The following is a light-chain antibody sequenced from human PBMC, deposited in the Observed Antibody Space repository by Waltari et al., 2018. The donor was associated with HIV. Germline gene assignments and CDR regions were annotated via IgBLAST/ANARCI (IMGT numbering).Light chain of an antibody. J-gene: IGKJ3*01. Sequence: DIVMTKSPLSLPVTPGEPASISFTSSQSLLHINGYKYLDWYLQKPGQSPQLLIFLGSSRASGVPDRFSCSGSGTNFTLKISRVEAEDVGVYYCMQALQTPRTFGPGTKVNIK. CDR3: MQALQTPRT. V-gene: IGKV2-28*01. CDR2: LGS. CDR1: QSLLHINGYKY.